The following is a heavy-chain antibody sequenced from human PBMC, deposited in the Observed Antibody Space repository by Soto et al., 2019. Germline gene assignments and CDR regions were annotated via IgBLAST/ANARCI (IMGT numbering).Heavy chain of an antibody. CDR2: TYYRSKWYD. Sequence: SQTLSLTCAISGDSVSSKSAAWNWIRQSPSRGLEWLGRTYYRSKWYDDYAISVKSRTTITPDTSKNQFSLQLNSVTPEDTAVYYCARDPSDAFDIWGQGTMVTVSS. J-gene: IGHJ3*02. V-gene: IGHV6-1*01. CDR1: GDSVSSKSAA. CDR3: ARDPSDAFDI.